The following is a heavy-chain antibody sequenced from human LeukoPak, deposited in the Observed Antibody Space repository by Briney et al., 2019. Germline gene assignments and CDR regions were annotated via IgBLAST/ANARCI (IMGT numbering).Heavy chain of an antibody. CDR3: AKDQTPYGSGSYSPIDY. J-gene: IGHJ4*02. D-gene: IGHD3-10*01. CDR1: GFTFSTYA. V-gene: IGHV3-23*01. Sequence: GGSLRLSCAASGFTFSTYAVNWVRQAPGKGLEWVSTISGSGDSTYCADSVKGRFTISRDNSKNTLYLQVNSLRAEDTALYYCAKDQTPYGSGSYSPIDYWGQGTLVTVSS. CDR2: ISGSGDST.